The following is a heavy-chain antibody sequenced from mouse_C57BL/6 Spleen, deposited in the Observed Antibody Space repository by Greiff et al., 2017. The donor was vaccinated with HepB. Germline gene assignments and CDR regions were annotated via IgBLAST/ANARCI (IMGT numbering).Heavy chain of an antibody. V-gene: IGHV1-80*01. D-gene: IGHD3-1*01. Sequence: QVQLQQSGAELVKPGASVKISCKASGYAFSSYWMNWVKQRPGKGLEWIGQIYPGDGDTNYNGKFKGKATLTADKSSSTAYMQLSSLTSEDSAVYFCARGLPHTVDRYFDVWGTQTTVTVSS. CDR2: IYPGDGDT. J-gene: IGHJ1*03. CDR1: GYAFSSYW. CDR3: ARGLPHTVDRYFDV.